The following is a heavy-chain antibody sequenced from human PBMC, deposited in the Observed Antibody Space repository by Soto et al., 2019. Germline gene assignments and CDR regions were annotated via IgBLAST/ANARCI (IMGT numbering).Heavy chain of an antibody. CDR3: ATRAPIDGDPY. CDR2: VYHSGST. Sequence: QVQLQESGPGLVKPSETLSLPCDVYCDSISSPTWWTWVRQPPGKGLEWIGEVYHSGSTNYNSSLKSRVNISVDKSKNQFSLRLTSVTAADTAVYYCATRAPIDGDPYWGQGTLVTVSS. J-gene: IGHJ4*02. V-gene: IGHV4-4*02. CDR1: CDSISSPTW. D-gene: IGHD4-17*01.